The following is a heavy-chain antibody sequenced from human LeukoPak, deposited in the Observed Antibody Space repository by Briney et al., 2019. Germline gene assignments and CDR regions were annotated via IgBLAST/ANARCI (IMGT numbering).Heavy chain of an antibody. CDR1: GYTFTGYY. D-gene: IGHD6-19*01. J-gene: IGHJ5*02. CDR3: ASLAVAAWFDP. Sequence: ASVKVSCKASGYTFTGYYMHWVRQAPGQGLEWMGWINPNRVGTNYAQKFQGRVTMTRDTSISSAYMELSRLRSDDTAVYYCASLAVAAWFDPWGQGTLVTVSS. CDR2: INPNRVGT. V-gene: IGHV1-2*02.